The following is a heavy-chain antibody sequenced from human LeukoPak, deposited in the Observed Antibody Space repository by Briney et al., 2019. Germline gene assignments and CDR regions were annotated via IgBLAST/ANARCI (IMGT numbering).Heavy chain of an antibody. D-gene: IGHD2-2*01. CDR2: INPSGGST. V-gene: IGHV1-46*01. Sequence: ASVKVSCKASGYTFTSYYMHWVRQAPGQGLEWMGIINPSGGSTSYAQKFQGRVTMTRDTSTSTVYMELSSLRSEDTAVYYCASRGRGQLPFDYWGQGTLVTVSS. CDR3: ASRGRGQLPFDY. J-gene: IGHJ4*02. CDR1: GYTFTSYY.